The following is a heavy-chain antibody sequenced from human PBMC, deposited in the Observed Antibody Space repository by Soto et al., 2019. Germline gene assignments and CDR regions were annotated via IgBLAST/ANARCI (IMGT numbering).Heavy chain of an antibody. D-gene: IGHD7-27*01. CDR1: GFTFSSYA. V-gene: IGHV3-30-3*01. CDR3: AILTGNPLDAFDI. J-gene: IGHJ3*02. CDR2: ISYDGSNK. Sequence: QVQLVESGGGVVQPGRSLRLSCADSGFTFSSYAMHWVRQAPGKGLEWVAVISYDGSNKYYADSVKSRFTISRDNSKNTLYMQMNSLRAEDTAVYYCAILTGNPLDAFDIWGQGTMVTVSS.